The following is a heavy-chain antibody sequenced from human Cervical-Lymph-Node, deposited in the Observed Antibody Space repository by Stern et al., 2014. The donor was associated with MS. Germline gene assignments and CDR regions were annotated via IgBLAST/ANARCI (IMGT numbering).Heavy chain of an antibody. CDR3: ARGRGYSYGWYYFDY. CDR2: IDWDDDK. Sequence: QITLKESGPALVKPTQTLTLTCTFSGFSLSASGMSGSWIRPPPGKALEWLSIIDWDDDKFYTTSLKTRLTVSKDTSKNQVVLTMTNMDPVDTANYYCARGRGYSYGWYYFDYWGQGTLITVSS. V-gene: IGHV2-70*01. CDR1: GFSLSASGMS. J-gene: IGHJ4*02. D-gene: IGHD5-18*01.